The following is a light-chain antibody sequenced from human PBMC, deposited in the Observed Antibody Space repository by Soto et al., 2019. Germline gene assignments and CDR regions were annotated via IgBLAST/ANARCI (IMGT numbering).Light chain of an antibody. J-gene: IGKJ5*01. CDR1: QSISSY. V-gene: IGKV1-39*01. CDR3: QQSYSTLPIT. Sequence: DIQRTLSPSSLSASVVYIFTITCLSSQSISSYLNWYQQKPGKAPKLLIYAASSLQSGVPSRFSGSGSGTDFTLTIRSLQPEDFATYYCQQSYSTLPITCGQGTRREIK. CDR2: AAS.